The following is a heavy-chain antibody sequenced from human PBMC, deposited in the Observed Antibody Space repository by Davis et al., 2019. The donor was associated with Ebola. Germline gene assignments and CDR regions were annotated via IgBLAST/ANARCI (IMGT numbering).Heavy chain of an antibody. V-gene: IGHV1-46*01. CDR1: GYTFTSYY. CDR3: AREAVVVVAATAYYYYGMDV. J-gene: IGHJ6*02. Sequence: ASVKVSCKASGYTFTSYYMHWVRQAPGQGLEWMGIINPSGGSTSYAQKFQGRVTMTRDTSTSTVYMELSSLRSEDTAVYYCAREAVVVVAATAYYYYGMDVWGQGTTVTVSS. CDR2: INPSGGST. D-gene: IGHD2-15*01.